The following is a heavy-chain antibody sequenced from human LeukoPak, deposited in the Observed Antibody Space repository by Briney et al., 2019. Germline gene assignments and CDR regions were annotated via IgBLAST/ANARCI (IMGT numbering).Heavy chain of an antibody. CDR3: ARDGPGYDFWSGYFGDYYYYMDV. V-gene: IGHV1-69*13. CDR1: GYTFTSYY. D-gene: IGHD3-3*01. CDR2: IIPIFGTA. Sequence: SVKVSCKASGYTFTSYYMHWVRQAPGQGLEWMGGIIPIFGTANYAQKFQGRVTITADESTSTAYMELSSLRSEDTAVYYCARDGPGYDFWSGYFGDYYYYMDVWGKGTTVTVSS. J-gene: IGHJ6*03.